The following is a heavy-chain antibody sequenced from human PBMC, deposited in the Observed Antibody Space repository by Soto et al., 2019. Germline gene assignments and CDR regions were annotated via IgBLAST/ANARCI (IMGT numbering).Heavy chain of an antibody. CDR3: ARAYDSSGYFDY. CDR1: GYSFPDFY. D-gene: IGHD3-22*01. J-gene: IGHJ4*02. CDR2: INPSGGMT. V-gene: IGHV1-46*01. Sequence: QVQLVQSGAEVKRPGASVKVSCKTSGYSFPDFYLHWVRQAPGQGLEWMGIINPSGGMTTYAQRLQGRVAMTRDTSTSTVYMELSSLRSEDTAVYYCARAYDSSGYFDYWGQGTLVIVS.